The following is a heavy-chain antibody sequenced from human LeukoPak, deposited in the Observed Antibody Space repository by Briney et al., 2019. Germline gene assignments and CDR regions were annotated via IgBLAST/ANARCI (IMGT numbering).Heavy chain of an antibody. V-gene: IGHV3-7*01. CDR2: IKQDGSER. D-gene: IGHD5-18*01. Sequence: PGGSLRLSCAASGFTFRDYSDYWMSWVRQAPGKGLEWVANIKQDGSERYYVDSVKGRFTISRDNAKNSLFLQMNSLRAEDTAVYYCARVGRYSYAHNSWGQGTLVTVSS. CDR3: ARVGRYSYAHNS. J-gene: IGHJ4*02. CDR1: GFTFRDYSDYW.